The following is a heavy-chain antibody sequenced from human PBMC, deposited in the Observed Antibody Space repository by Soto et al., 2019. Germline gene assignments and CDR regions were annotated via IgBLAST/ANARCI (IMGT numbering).Heavy chain of an antibody. CDR1: ACPITSRTYS. CDR2: IYYHGNT. V-gene: IGHV4-39*01. D-gene: IGHD6-19*01. CDR3: ARHDGFSSGWIFDY. J-gene: IGHJ4*01. Sequence: SETLSLTCAVSACPITSRTYSWGWLRQPPGKTLEWIGTIYYHGNTYSNPSLKSRVTISVDTSNNQLSLKLRSVTAADTAVYYCARHDGFSSGWIFDYWGHGTLVTVSS.